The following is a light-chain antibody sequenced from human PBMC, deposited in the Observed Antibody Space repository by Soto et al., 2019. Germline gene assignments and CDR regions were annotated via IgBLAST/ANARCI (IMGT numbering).Light chain of an antibody. CDR3: QQYNSYPLT. Sequence: DIQMAPSPSTVSASVGQRVTITSLASQSISSWLAWYQQKPGKAPKLLIYKASSLESGVPSRFSGSGSGTEFTLTISSLQPDDFATYYCQQYNSYPLTFGGGTKVDIK. J-gene: IGKJ4*01. CDR1: QSISSW. V-gene: IGKV1-5*03. CDR2: KAS.